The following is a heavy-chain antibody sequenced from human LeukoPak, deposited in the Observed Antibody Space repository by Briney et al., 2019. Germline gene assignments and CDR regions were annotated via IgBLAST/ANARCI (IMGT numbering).Heavy chain of an antibody. Sequence: SETLSLTCTVSGGSISSGGYYWSWIRQHPGKGLEWIGYIYYSGSTYYNPSLKSRVTISVDTSKNQFSLKLSSVTAADTAVYYCARGRIYYDSSGYYFDYWGQGTLVTVSS. CDR2: IYYSGST. J-gene: IGHJ4*02. CDR1: GGSISSGGYY. V-gene: IGHV4-31*03. CDR3: ARGRIYYDSSGYYFDY. D-gene: IGHD3-22*01.